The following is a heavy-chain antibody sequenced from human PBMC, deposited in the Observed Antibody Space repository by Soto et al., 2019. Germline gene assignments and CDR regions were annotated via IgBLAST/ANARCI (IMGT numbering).Heavy chain of an antibody. CDR1: GGSISSSSYY. D-gene: IGHD2-2*02. CDR2: IYYSGST. J-gene: IGHJ4*02. V-gene: IGHV4-39*01. Sequence: SETLSLTCTVSGGSISSSSYYWGWIRQPPGKGLEWIGSIYYSGSTYYNPPLKSRVTISVDTSKNQFSLKLSSVTAADTAVYYCSRYTHARALYDHSGQGSLVPVSA. CDR3: SRYTHARALYDH.